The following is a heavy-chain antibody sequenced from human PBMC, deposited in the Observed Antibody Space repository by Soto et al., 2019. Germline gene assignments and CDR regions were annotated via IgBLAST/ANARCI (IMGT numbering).Heavy chain of an antibody. CDR1: GGSISSSSYY. CDR2: IYYSGST. J-gene: IGHJ4*02. Sequence: PSETLSLTCTVSGGSISSSSYYWGWIRQPPGKGLEWIGSIYYSGSTYYNPSLKSRVTISVDTSKNQFSLKLSSVTAADTAVYYCFGSSSDFDYWGQGTLVTVSS. CDR3: FGSSSDFDY. D-gene: IGHD6-6*01. V-gene: IGHV4-39*01.